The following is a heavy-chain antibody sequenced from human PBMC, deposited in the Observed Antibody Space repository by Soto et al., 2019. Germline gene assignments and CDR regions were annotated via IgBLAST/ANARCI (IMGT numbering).Heavy chain of an antibody. V-gene: IGHV3-74*03. Sequence: EVQLVESGGGLIQPGGSLRLSCAASGFIFSGYWMHWVRQAPGKGLVWVSRINSDGSATTYADSVKGRVTISRDNAKNTMSLQMNSLRAEDTAVYYCARLLGGSGSFIDYWGQGTLVTVSS. J-gene: IGHJ4*02. CDR3: ARLLGGSGSFIDY. D-gene: IGHD3-10*01. CDR1: GFIFSGYW. CDR2: INSDGSAT.